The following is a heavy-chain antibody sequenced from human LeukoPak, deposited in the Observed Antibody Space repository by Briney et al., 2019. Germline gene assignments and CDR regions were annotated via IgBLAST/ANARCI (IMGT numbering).Heavy chain of an antibody. CDR1: GFTFSAYE. D-gene: IGHD1-7*01. CDR2: IAPSDRT. J-gene: IGHJ5*01. Sequence: GGSLRLSCVASGFTFSAYEMHWVRQGPGKGLEWVSAIAPSDRTYYLESVKGRFTISRENAKNSVFLQMNSLRAGDTAVYYCVRDLGTGTTYTNRFDSWGQGALATVSS. CDR3: VRDLGTGTTYTNRFDS. V-gene: IGHV3-13*01.